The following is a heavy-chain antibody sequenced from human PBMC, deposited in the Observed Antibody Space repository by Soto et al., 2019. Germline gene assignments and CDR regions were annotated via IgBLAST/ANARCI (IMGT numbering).Heavy chain of an antibody. J-gene: IGHJ3*02. Sequence: GGSLKLSCAASGFTFSTYAMSWVRQAPGKGLEWVSYISGGSTYYADSVKGRFTISRDNSKNTLYLQMNSLRAEDTAVYYCAKGGSRGAFDIWGQGTMVTVSS. V-gene: IGHV3-23*01. CDR3: AKGGSRGAFDI. CDR2: ISGGST. D-gene: IGHD5-12*01. CDR1: GFTFSTYA.